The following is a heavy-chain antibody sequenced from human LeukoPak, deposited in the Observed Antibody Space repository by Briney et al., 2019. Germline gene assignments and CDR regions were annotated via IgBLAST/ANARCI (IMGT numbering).Heavy chain of an antibody. Sequence: ASVKVSCKASGYTFTGYYMHWVRQAPGQGLEWMGWINPNSGGTNYAQKFQGRVTMTRDTSISTAYMELSRLRSDDTAVYYRARGPVELGDAFDIWGQGTMVTVSS. D-gene: IGHD1-7*01. CDR3: ARGPVELGDAFDI. CDR1: GYTFTGYY. J-gene: IGHJ3*02. CDR2: INPNSGGT. V-gene: IGHV1-2*02.